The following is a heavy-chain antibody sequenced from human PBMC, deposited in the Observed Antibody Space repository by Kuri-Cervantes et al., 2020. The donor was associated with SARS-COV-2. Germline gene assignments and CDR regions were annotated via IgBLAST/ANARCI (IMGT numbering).Heavy chain of an antibody. CDR1: GFPFSRHW. V-gene: IGHV3-74*01. Sequence: LALLCAASGFPFSRHWIHWVRQASGKGLVWVSRINPDGSYTNNADSVKGRFTLSRDNAKNMLYLQMNSLRAEDTAVYYCAKALAYYDSSGPYDAFDIWGQGTMVTVSS. J-gene: IGHJ3*02. CDR3: AKALAYYDSSGPYDAFDI. D-gene: IGHD3-22*01. CDR2: INPDGSYT.